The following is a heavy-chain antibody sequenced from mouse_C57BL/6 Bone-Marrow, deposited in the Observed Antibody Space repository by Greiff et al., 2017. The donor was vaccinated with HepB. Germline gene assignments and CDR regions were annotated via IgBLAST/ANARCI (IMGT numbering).Heavy chain of an antibody. D-gene: IGHD2-4*01. Sequence: VQRVESGPGLVQPSQSLSITCTVSGFSLTSYGVHWVRQSPGKGLEWLGVIWSGGSTDYNAAFISRLSISKDNSKSQVFFKMNSLQADDTAIYYCASPERGLPWFAYWGQGTLVTVSA. V-gene: IGHV2-2*01. CDR2: IWSGGST. J-gene: IGHJ3*01. CDR3: ASPERGLPWFAY. CDR1: GFSLTSYG.